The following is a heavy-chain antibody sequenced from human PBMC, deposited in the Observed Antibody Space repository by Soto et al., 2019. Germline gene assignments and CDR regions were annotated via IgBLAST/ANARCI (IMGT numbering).Heavy chain of an antibody. CDR3: ARETVVDVVVVAATHYYMDV. J-gene: IGHJ6*03. D-gene: IGHD2-15*01. CDR2: ISSSGSTI. V-gene: IGHV3-21*04. Sequence: PGGSLRLSCAASGFTFSSYAMSWVRQAPGKGLEWVSAISSSGSTIYYADSVKGRFTISRDNAKNSLYLQMNSLRAEDTAVYYCARETVVDVVVVAATHYYMDVWGKGTTVTVS. CDR1: GFTFSSYA.